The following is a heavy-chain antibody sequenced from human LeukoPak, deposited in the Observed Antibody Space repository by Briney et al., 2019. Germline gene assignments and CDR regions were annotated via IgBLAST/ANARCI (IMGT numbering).Heavy chain of an antibody. D-gene: IGHD6-13*01. Sequence: GGSLRLSCAASGFTFSSYAMHWVRQAPGKGLEWVAVISYDGSNKYYADSVKGRFTISRDNSKNTLYLQMNSLRAEDTAVYYCAKIGQQLGPYYFDYWGQGTLVTVSS. CDR2: ISYDGSNK. CDR3: AKIGQQLGPYYFDY. CDR1: GFTFSSYA. J-gene: IGHJ4*02. V-gene: IGHV3-30-3*01.